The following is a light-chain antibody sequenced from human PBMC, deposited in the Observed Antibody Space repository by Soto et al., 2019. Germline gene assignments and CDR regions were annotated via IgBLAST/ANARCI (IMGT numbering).Light chain of an antibody. CDR2: DAT. CDR3: STYTTRSTLGV. V-gene: IGLV2-14*01. CDR1: SSDVGGYNF. J-gene: IGLJ7*01. Sequence: QSALTQPASVSGSPGQSITISCTGTSSDVGGYNFVSWYQQHPGKAPKLMIYDATIRPSGVSNRFSGSKSGNTASLTISGLRPDDEAVYFCSTYTTRSTLGVFGGGTQLTVL.